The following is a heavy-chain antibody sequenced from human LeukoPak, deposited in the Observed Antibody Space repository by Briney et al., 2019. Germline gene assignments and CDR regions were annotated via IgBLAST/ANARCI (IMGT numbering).Heavy chain of an antibody. CDR1: GYTFTGYY. CDR2: INPNSGGT. V-gene: IGHV1-2*04. Sequence: ASVKVSCKASGYTFTGYYMHWVRQAPGQGLEWMGWINPNSGGTNYAQKFQGWVTMTRDTSISTAYMELSRLRSDDTAVYYCARDGLRGYSGNDFDHLFDYWGQGTLVTVSS. CDR3: ARDGLRGYSGNDFDHLFDY. D-gene: IGHD5-12*01. J-gene: IGHJ4*02.